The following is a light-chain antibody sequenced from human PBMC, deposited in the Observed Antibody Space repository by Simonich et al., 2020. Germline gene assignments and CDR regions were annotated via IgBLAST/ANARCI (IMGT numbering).Light chain of an antibody. J-gene: IGKJ1*01. CDR3: QQYYSTPWT. V-gene: IGKV4-1*01. Sequence: DIVMTQSPVSLAVSLGARATIHCNSLQSVLYSSNKQNYFAWYQQKPGQPPKLLIYWASTREAGVPDRFSGSGSGTEFTRTISSLHAEDVAVYYCQQYYSTPWTFGQGTKVEIK. CDR2: WAS. CDR1: QSVLYSSNKQNY.